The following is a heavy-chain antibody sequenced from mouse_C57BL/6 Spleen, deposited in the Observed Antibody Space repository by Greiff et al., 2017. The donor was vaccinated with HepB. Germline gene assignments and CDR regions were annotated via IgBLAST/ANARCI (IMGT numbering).Heavy chain of an antibody. CDR2: INPSSGYT. V-gene: IGHV1-7*01. J-gene: IGHJ3*01. D-gene: IGHD3-3*01. CDR3: ARADQSCALSWFAY. Sequence: VQLQQSGAELVKPGASVKLSCKASGYTFNSYWMHWVKQRPGQGLEWIGNINPSSGYTKYNQKFKDKATLTADKSSSTAYMQLSSLTYEDYAVYYCARADQSCALSWFAYWGQGTLVTVSA. CDR1: GYTFNSYW.